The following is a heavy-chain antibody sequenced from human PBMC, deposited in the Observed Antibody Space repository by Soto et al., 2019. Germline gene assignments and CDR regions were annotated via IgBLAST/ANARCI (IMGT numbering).Heavy chain of an antibody. CDR3: ARLPSEYYYYYGMDV. D-gene: IGHD6-19*01. CDR1: GYSFTSYW. CDR2: IYPGDSDT. V-gene: IGHV5-51*01. J-gene: IGHJ6*02. Sequence: GESLKISCKGSGYSFTSYWIGWVRQMPGKGLEWMGIIYPGDSDTRYSPSFQGQVTISADKSISTAYLQWSSLKASDTAMYYCARLPSEYYYYYGMDVWGQGTTVTVSS.